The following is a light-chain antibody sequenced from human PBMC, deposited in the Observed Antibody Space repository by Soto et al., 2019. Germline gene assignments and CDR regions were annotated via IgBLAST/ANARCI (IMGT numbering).Light chain of an antibody. CDR3: CSYAGSSTYV. Sequence: LTQPASVSGSPGQSITISCTGTSSDVGSYNLVSWYQQHPGKAPKLMIYEGSKRPSGVSNRFSGSKSGNTTSLTISGLQAEDEADYYCCSYAGSSTYVFGTGTKVTVL. V-gene: IGLV2-23*01. CDR2: EGS. CDR1: SSDVGSYNL. J-gene: IGLJ1*01.